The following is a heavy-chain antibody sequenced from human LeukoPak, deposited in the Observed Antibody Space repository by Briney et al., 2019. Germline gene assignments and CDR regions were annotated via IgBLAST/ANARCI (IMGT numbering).Heavy chain of an antibody. CDR1: GGSISSSSYY. D-gene: IGHD6-13*01. J-gene: IGHJ4*02. Sequence: PSETLSLTCTVSGGSISSSSYYWGWIRQPPGKGLEWIGSMYYSGTTYYNPSLKSRVTISVDTSKNQFSLKLSSVIVADTAVFYCARQRSSSWYNFDYWGQGTLVTVSS. CDR2: MYYSGTT. CDR3: ARQRSSSWYNFDY. V-gene: IGHV4-39*01.